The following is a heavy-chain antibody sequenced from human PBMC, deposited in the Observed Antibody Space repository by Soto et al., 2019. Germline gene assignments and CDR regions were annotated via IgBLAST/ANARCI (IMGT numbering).Heavy chain of an antibody. CDR3: TRQTDAVQWLVVPTDYNFDY. D-gene: IGHD6-19*01. Sequence: EGQLVESGGGLVQPGGSLKLSCAASGFTFGGSAMHWVRQASGKGQEWVGHIRSKTNSYATAYAESVKGRFTICSDDSMNTAYLQMNSLKTEDTAVYFCTRQTDAVQWLVVPTDYNFDYWGQGTLVTVSS. CDR2: IRSKTNSYAT. V-gene: IGHV3-73*02. J-gene: IGHJ4*02. CDR1: GFTFGGSA.